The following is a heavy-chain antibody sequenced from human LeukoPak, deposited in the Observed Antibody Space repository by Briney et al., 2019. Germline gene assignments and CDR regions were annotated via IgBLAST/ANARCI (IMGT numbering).Heavy chain of an antibody. J-gene: IGHJ4*02. CDR1: GYTFTSYG. Sequence: VASVKVSCKASGYTFTSYGISWVRQATGQGLEWMGWMNPNSGNTGYAQKFQGRVTMTRNTSISTAYMELSSLRSEDTAVYYCARGPALSHYDILTGYRWRGFDYWGQGTLVTVSS. D-gene: IGHD3-9*01. CDR3: ARGPALSHYDILTGYRWRGFDY. CDR2: MNPNSGNT. V-gene: IGHV1-8*02.